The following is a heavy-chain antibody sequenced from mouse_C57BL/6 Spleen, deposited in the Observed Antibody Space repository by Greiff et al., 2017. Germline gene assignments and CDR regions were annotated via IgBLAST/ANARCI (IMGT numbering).Heavy chain of an antibody. V-gene: IGHV1-50*01. J-gene: IGHJ2*01. CDR1: GYTFTSYW. CDR3: ARRGYDYAPFDY. CDR2: IDPSDSYT. D-gene: IGHD2-4*01. Sequence: QVQLQQPGAELVNPGASVKLSCKASGYTFTSYWMQWVKQRPGQGLEWIGEIDPSDSYTNYNQKFKGKATLTVDTSSSTAYMQLSSLTSEDSAVYYCARRGYDYAPFDYWGQGTTLTVSS.